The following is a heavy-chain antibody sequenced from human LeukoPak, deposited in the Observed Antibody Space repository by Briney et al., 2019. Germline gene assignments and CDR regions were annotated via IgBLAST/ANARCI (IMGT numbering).Heavy chain of an antibody. D-gene: IGHD3-10*01. V-gene: IGHV3-30*14. Sequence: GRSLRLSCAASGFTFSSYAIHWVRQAPGKGLEWVAVISYDGSNKYYADSVKGRFTISRDNSKNTLYLQMNSLIAEDTAVYYCARDRFLDFGELLTFAFDYWGQGTLVTVSS. CDR1: GFTFSSYA. CDR3: ARDRFLDFGELLTFAFDY. CDR2: ISYDGSNK. J-gene: IGHJ4*02.